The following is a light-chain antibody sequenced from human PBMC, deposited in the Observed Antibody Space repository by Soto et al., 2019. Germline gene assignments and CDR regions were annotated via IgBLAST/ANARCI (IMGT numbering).Light chain of an antibody. J-gene: IGKJ4*01. CDR3: QQSDNLPRT. CDR2: NAS. CDR1: QGIAKY. V-gene: IGKV1-33*01. Sequence: DTQMTQSPSSLSASVGDRVTITCQASQGIAKYLHWYQQKPGKAPKLLIYNASNLQTGVPSRFSGSGSGTDFTLTISSLQPEDIATYFCQQSDNLPRTFGGGTKVEIK.